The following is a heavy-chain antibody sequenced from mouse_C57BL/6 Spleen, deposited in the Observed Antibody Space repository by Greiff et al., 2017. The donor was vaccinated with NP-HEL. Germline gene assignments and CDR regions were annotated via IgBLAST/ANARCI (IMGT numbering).Heavy chain of an antibody. CDR2: IYPGDGDT. Sequence: QVQLQQSGPELVKPGASVKISCKASGYAFSSSWMHWVKQRPGQGLEWIGRIYPGDGDTNYNGKFKGKATLTADKSSSTAYMQLSSLTSEDSAVYFCARDDYDRGWFAYWGQGTLVTVSA. CDR3: ARDDYDRGWFAY. J-gene: IGHJ3*01. V-gene: IGHV1-82*01. D-gene: IGHD2-4*01. CDR1: GYAFSSSW.